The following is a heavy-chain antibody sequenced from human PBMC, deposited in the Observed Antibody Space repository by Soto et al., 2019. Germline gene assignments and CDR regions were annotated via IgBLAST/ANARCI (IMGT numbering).Heavy chain of an antibody. J-gene: IGHJ2*01. CDR1: GGSVSGGSYC. CDR2: VYNSGST. V-gene: IGHV4-61*01. Sequence: QVQLQESGPGLVKPSETLSLTCTVSGGSVSGGSYCWSWIRQPPGKGLECIGYVYNSGSTTSNPSRTSRVTISGDTPKNQFALGLSSVTAADTAVYYCARVPLPTYFDLWGRGTLVPVSS. CDR3: ARVPLPTYFDL.